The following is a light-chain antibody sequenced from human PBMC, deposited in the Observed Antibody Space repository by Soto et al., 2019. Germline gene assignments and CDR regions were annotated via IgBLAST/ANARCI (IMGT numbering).Light chain of an antibody. V-gene: IGKV2-28*01. J-gene: IGKJ2*01. CDR3: MQTLQTPYT. Sequence: DIVMTQSPLSLPVTPGEPASIPCRSSQSLLYGAGYMYVDWYLQKPGQPPQLLIFLGSNRASGVPDRFSGSVSGTDFTLKISRVETEDVGVYYCMQTLQTPYTFGQGTKLEIK. CDR1: QSLLYGAGYMY. CDR2: LGS.